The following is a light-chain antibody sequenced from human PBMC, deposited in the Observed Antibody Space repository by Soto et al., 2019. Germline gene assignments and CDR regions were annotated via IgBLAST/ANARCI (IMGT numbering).Light chain of an antibody. CDR1: QSVSSSY. V-gene: IGKV3-20*01. CDR2: GAS. CDR3: QQYGSSPRT. J-gene: IGKJ1*01. Sequence: EIVLTQSPGTLSLSPGERATLSCRASQSVSSSYLAWYQQKPGQAPRLLIYGASSRATGIPDRFSGSGSGTDFTFTISRLEREDFAVYYCQQYGSSPRTFGQGTKVDIK.